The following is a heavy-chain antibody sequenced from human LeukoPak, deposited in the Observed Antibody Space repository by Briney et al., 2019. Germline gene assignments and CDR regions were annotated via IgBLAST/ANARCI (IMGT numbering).Heavy chain of an antibody. J-gene: IGHJ4*02. CDR1: GYTFTSYA. CDR3: ASPQRGSGSYYSDY. V-gene: IGHV1-2*02. Sequence: GASVKVSCKASGYTFTSYAMNWVRQAPGQGLEWMGWVNGNTGATLYAQKFQGRVTMSRDASITTAYMELNGLRSDDTAVYYCASPQRGSGSYYSDYWGQGTLVTVSS. CDR2: VNGNTGAT. D-gene: IGHD3-10*01.